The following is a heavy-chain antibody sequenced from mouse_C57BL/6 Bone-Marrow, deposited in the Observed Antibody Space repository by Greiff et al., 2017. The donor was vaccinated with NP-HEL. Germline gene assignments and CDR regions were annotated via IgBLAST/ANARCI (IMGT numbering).Heavy chain of an antibody. CDR3: ARVRQGDYAMDY. Sequence: EVKVVESGGGLVKPGGSLKLSCAASGFTFSSYAMSWVRQTPEKRLEWVATISDGGSYTYYPDNVKGRFTISRDNAKNNLYLQMSHLKSEDTAMYYCARVRQGDYAMDYWGQGTSVTVSS. CDR1: GFTFSSYA. J-gene: IGHJ4*01. V-gene: IGHV5-4*03. D-gene: IGHD3-2*01. CDR2: ISDGGSYT.